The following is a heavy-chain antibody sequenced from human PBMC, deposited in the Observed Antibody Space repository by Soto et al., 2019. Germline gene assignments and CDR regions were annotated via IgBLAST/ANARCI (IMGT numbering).Heavy chain of an antibody. CDR3: ARDQVGATGDY. J-gene: IGHJ4*02. Sequence: ASVKVSCKASGYTFNSYGISWIRQAPGKGLEWMGWISAYNGNTNYAQKLQGRITMTTDTSTNTAYMELRSLRSDDTAVYYCARDQVGATGDYWGQGTLVTVSS. CDR1: GYTFNSYG. D-gene: IGHD1-26*01. V-gene: IGHV1-18*01. CDR2: ISAYNGNT.